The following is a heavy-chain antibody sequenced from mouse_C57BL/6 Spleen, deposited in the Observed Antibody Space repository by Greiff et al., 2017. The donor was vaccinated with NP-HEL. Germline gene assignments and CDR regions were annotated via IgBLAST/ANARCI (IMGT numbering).Heavy chain of an antibody. D-gene: IGHD4-1*01. V-gene: IGHV1-82*01. CDR1: GEAFGSGL. CDR3: ARSNPDYAMDY. Sequence: QVQLQQSGPELVKPGAEVKREGKEAGEAFGSGLLEGGRQRPGKGLEWIGRIYPGDGDTNYNGKFKGKATLTADKSSSTAYMQLSSLTSEDSAVYFCARSNPDYAMDYWGQGTSVTVSS. J-gene: IGHJ4*01. CDR2: IYPGDGDT.